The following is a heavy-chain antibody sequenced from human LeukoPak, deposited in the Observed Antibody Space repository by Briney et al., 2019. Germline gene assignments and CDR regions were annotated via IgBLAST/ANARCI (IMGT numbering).Heavy chain of an antibody. CDR3: ARIATYYYDSSGYYWRYGMDV. CDR2: ISSSSSYI. V-gene: IGHV3-21*01. CDR1: GFTFSSYS. J-gene: IGHJ6*02. Sequence: GGSLRLSCAASGFTFSSYSMNWVRQAPGKGLEWVSSISSSSSYIYYADSVKGRFTISRDNAKNSLYLQMNSLRAEDTAVYYCARIATYYYDSSGYYWRYGMDVWGRGTTVTVSS. D-gene: IGHD3-22*01.